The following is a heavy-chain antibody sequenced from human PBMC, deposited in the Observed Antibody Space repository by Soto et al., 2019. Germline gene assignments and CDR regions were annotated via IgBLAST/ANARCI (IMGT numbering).Heavy chain of an antibody. CDR3: ASAREPRYSSAIFCDL. V-gene: IGHV3-53*01. D-gene: IGHD5-18*01. J-gene: IGHJ5*02. CDR2: IYSAGST. CDR1: GLTVSSSY. Sequence: PGGSLRLSGAASGLTVSSSYMSWFRQAPGKGLQWVSVIYSAGSTYYANSVKGRFTISRDISTNMVYLQMSSLTDEDTDVYYCASAREPRYSSAIFCDLWGQGALVTVS.